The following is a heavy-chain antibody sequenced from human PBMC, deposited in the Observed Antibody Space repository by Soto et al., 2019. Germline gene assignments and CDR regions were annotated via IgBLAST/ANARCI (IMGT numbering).Heavy chain of an antibody. V-gene: IGHV4-30-4*01. CDR3: ARRPNYDFLSGYPFDY. J-gene: IGHJ4*02. Sequence: NPSETLSLTCTVSGGSISSGDYHWSWIRQPPGKGLEWIGDIYASGSTYYTPSLKSRVTISPDTSKNQFSLKLSSVTAADTAVYYCARRPNYDFLSGYPFDYWGQGTLVTVSS. CDR1: GGSISSGDYH. D-gene: IGHD3-3*01. CDR2: IYASGST.